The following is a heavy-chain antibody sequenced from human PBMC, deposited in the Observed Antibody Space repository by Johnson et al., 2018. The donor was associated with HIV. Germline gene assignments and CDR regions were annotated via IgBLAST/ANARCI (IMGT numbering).Heavy chain of an antibody. CDR1: GFTFCSYA. D-gene: IGHD5-24*01. Sequence: MQLVESGGGLVQPGGSLRPSCAASGFTFCSYAMSWVRQAPGKGLEWVSAISGNGGNTYYADSVKGRFTISRDSSRNTLYLQMNSLRAEDTAVYYCARRSGYAFDIWGQGTMVTVSS. V-gene: IGHV3-23*04. J-gene: IGHJ3*02. CDR3: ARRSGYAFDI. CDR2: ISGNGGNT.